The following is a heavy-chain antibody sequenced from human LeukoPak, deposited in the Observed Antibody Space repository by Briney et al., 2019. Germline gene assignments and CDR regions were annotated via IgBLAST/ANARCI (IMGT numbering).Heavy chain of an antibody. CDR3: ARELVGATTAFDY. Sequence: GGSLRLSCAASGFTFSSYTMNWVRQAPGKGLEWVSSISTSSSYIYYADSVKGRFTIARDNAKNSLYLQMNSLRAEDTAVYYCARELVGATTAFDYWGQGTLVTVSS. CDR2: ISTSSSYI. D-gene: IGHD1-26*01. V-gene: IGHV3-21*01. J-gene: IGHJ4*02. CDR1: GFTFSSYT.